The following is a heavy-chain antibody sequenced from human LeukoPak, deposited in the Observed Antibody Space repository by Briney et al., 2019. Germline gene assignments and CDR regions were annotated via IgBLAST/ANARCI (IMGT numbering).Heavy chain of an antibody. Sequence: GGSLRLSCAASGFTLSSYWMSWVRQAPGKGLEWVANIKQDGSEKYYVDSVKGRFTISRDNAKNSLYLQKNSLRAEDTAVYYCARDRCSGGSCHRKWFDPWGQGTLVTVSS. CDR3: ARDRCSGGSCHRKWFDP. V-gene: IGHV3-7*01. J-gene: IGHJ5*02. D-gene: IGHD2-15*01. CDR2: IKQDGSEK. CDR1: GFTLSSYW.